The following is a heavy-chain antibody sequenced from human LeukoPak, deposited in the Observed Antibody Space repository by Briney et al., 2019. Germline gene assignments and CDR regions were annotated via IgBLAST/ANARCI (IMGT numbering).Heavy chain of an antibody. CDR3: AKEESSSSFRSGFPDY. D-gene: IGHD6-6*01. J-gene: IGHJ4*02. CDR2: IRYDGSNK. CDR1: GFTFSSYG. V-gene: IGHV3-30*02. Sequence: GGSLRLSCAASGFTFSSYGMHWVRQAPGKGLERVAFIRYDGSNKYYADSVKGRFTISRDNSKNTLYLQMNSLRAEDTAVYYCAKEESSSSFRSGFPDYWGQGTLVTVSS.